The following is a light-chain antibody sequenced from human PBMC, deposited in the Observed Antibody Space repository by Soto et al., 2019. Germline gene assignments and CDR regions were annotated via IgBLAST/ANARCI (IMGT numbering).Light chain of an antibody. V-gene: IGKV3-11*01. J-gene: IGKJ5*01. CDR2: DAS. Sequence: EIVLTQSPATLSLSPGERATLSCRASQSVRSYLAWYQQKPGQAPRLLIYDASNRATGIPARFSGSGSGTDFTLTISSLEPEDCAVYYCQQRSNWPPITFGQGTRLEI. CDR3: QQRSNWPPIT. CDR1: QSVRSY.